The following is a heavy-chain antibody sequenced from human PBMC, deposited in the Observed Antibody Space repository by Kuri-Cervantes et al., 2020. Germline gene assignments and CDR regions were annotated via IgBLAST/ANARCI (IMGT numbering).Heavy chain of an antibody. CDR2: INPSGGST. CDR1: GYTFTSYY. V-gene: IGHV1-46*01. CDR3: ARGGHDYKGLDP. D-gene: IGHD4-11*01. Sequence: ASVKVSCKASGYTFTSYYMHRVRQAPGQGLEWMGIINPSGGSTSYAQKFQGRVTMTRDTSTSTVYMELRSLRSDDTTVYYCARGGHDYKGLDPWGQGTLVTVSS. J-gene: IGHJ5*02.